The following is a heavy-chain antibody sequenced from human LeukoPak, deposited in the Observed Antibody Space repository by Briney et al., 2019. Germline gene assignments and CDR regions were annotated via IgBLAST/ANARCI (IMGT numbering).Heavy chain of an antibody. CDR1: GGSISGYH. CDR2: ISGSGST. Sequence: PSETLSLTRAVSGGSISGYHWSWIRQPAGKGLEWMGRISGSGSTDYNPSLKSRVTMSVDTSKNQFSLKLNSATAADTAVYYCAREGRSSTPGYWGQGTLVTVSS. D-gene: IGHD2-15*01. V-gene: IGHV4-4*07. CDR3: AREGRSSTPGY. J-gene: IGHJ4*02.